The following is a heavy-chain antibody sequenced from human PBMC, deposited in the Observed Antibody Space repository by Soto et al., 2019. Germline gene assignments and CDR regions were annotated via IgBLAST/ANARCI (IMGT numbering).Heavy chain of an antibody. J-gene: IGHJ6*02. D-gene: IGHD2-2*01. CDR1: GGTFSSYA. Sequence: QVQLVQSGAEVKKPGSSVKVSCKASGGTFSSYAISWVRQAPGQGIEWMGGIIPIFGTANYAQKFQGRVTITADESTSTAYMELSSLRSEDTAVYYCARDRGYCSSTSCYGWAGGYYYYGMDVWCQGTTVTVSS. CDR2: IIPIFGTA. CDR3: ARDRGYCSSTSCYGWAGGYYYYGMDV. V-gene: IGHV1-69*01.